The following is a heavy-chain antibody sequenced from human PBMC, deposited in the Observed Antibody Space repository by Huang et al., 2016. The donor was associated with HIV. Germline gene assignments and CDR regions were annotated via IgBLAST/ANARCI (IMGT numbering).Heavy chain of an antibody. CDR1: GGSLHGYY. CDR3: ATSRSGSGWFLDI. D-gene: IGHD6-19*01. J-gene: IGHJ2*01. Sequence: QVQLYQWGAGPLRPSETLSLTCGVSGGSLHGYYWTWLRQSPGRGLEWIGEVNHGGSTKYNPSLKSRVTISGDTSKIQFALNLTSVTATDTADYYCATSRSGSGWFLDIWGRGTLVSVS. V-gene: IGHV4-34*01. CDR2: VNHGGST.